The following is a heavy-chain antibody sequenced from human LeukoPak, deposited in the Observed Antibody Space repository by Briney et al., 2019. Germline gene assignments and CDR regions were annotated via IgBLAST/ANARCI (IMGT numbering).Heavy chain of an antibody. Sequence: PGGSLRLSCAASGFTFSSYTMTWVRQAPGKWLEWVSSISASSNYIYYTDSVKGRFTISRDNAENSLYLQMNSLRAEDTAVYYCARDPNGNYVGAFDFQRWGLGTLVTVSS. J-gene: IGHJ1*01. V-gene: IGHV3-21*04. CDR1: GFTFSSYT. CDR3: ARDPNGNYVGAFDFQR. D-gene: IGHD4-17*01. CDR2: ISASSNYI.